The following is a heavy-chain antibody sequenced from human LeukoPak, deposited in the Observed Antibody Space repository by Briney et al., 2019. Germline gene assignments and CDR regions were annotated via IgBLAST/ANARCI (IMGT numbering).Heavy chain of an antibody. V-gene: IGHV3-23*05. CDR1: GISFSSYG. J-gene: IGHJ4*02. Sequence: GGSLRLSCAASGISFSSYGMSWVRQAPGKGLEWVSTLSSTGTTFYAGSVEGRFTSSRANSENTLYLQMDSLRAADTALYYCARVGYSSSWFFFNFWGQGTLVTVSS. D-gene: IGHD6-13*01. CDR3: ARVGYSSSWFFFNF. CDR2: LSSTGTT.